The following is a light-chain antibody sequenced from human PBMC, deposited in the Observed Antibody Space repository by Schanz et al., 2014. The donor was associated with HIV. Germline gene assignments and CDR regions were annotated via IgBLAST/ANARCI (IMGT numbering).Light chain of an antibody. Sequence: DIQMTQSPSTLSASVGDRVSISCRASQSISNWLAWYQQKPGKAPDLLIYEASILETGVPSRFSGSGSGTELTLTISSLQPDDFATYYCQQYNTKPYTFGQGTKLEIK. CDR1: QSISNW. V-gene: IGKV1-5*01. CDR3: QQYNTKPYT. CDR2: EAS. J-gene: IGKJ2*01.